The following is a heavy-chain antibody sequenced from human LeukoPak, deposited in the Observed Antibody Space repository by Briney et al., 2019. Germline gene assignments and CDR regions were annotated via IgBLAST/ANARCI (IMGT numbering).Heavy chain of an antibody. J-gene: IGHJ4*02. CDR3: ARWGSTSCYDY. Sequence: GGSLRLSCAAPGFTFSSYAMHWVRQAPGKGLEYVSAISTNGGSTYYANSVKGRFTISRDNSKNTLYLQMGSVRAEDMAVYYCARWGSTSCYDYWGQGTLVTVSS. V-gene: IGHV3-64*01. D-gene: IGHD2-2*01. CDR2: ISTNGGST. CDR1: GFTFSSYA.